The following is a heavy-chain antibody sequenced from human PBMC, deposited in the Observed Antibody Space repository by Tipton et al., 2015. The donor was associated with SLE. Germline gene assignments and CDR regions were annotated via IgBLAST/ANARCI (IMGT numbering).Heavy chain of an antibody. Sequence: SGFTFSSYAMSWVRQAPGKGLEWVSAISGSGGSTYYADSVKGRFTISRDNSKNTLYLQMNSLRAEDTAVYYCALGGYLNPFDYWGQGTLVTVSS. V-gene: IGHV3-23*01. J-gene: IGHJ4*02. CDR1: GFTFSSYA. D-gene: IGHD3-10*01. CDR2: ISGSGGST. CDR3: ALGGYLNPFDY.